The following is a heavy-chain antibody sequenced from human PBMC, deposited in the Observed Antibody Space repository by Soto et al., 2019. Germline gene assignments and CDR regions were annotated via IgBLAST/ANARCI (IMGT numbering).Heavy chain of an antibody. CDR2: IGRSGETI. D-gene: IGHD6-6*01. J-gene: IGHJ4*02. CDR1: GFTFSSFE. CDR3: ARDSRGGAARRPTFYY. Sequence: EVQLAESGGCLAQPGGSLRLSCVGSGFTFSSFEMNWVRQTPGKGLEWLSYIGRSGETIYYADSVKGRFTISRDNAKSSLFLQMTGLRDEDTGIYYCARDSRGGAARRPTFYYSGRGTLVTVSS. V-gene: IGHV3-48*03.